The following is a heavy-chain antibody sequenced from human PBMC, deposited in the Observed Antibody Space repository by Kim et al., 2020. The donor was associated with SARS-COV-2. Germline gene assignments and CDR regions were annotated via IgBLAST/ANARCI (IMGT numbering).Heavy chain of an antibody. Sequence: PSLKSRVTSTVDTAKNQLSLKLSSVSAADTALYYCARERRIAARPNYFDYWGQGTLVTVSS. CDR3: ARERRIAARPNYFDY. J-gene: IGHJ4*02. V-gene: IGHV4-31*02. D-gene: IGHD6-6*01.